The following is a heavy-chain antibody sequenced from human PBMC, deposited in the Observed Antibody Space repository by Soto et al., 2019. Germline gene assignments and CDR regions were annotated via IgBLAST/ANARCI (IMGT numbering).Heavy chain of an antibody. CDR2: IDPSDSQT. J-gene: IGHJ4*02. V-gene: IGHV5-10-1*01. Sequence: PGESLTISGKGSGYSFAGYWITWVRQKPGKGLEWMGRIDPSDSQTYYSPSFRGHVTISATKSITTVFLQWSSLRASDTAMYYCARQIYDSDTGPNFQYYFDSWGQGTPVTVSS. CDR3: ARQIYDSDTGPNFQYYFDS. CDR1: GYSFAGYW. D-gene: IGHD3-22*01.